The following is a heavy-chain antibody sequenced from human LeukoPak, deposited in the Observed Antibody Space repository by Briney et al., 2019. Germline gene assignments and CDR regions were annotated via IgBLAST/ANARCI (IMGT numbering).Heavy chain of an antibody. CDR1: GFTVRSYA. J-gene: IGHJ4*02. Sequence: HPGGSLRLSCAASGFTVRSYAMSWVRQAPGKGLEWGSAISGSGGSTYYADSVKGRFTIYRDNSKNTLYLQMNSLRAEDTAVYYCAKVRGSASYYGVDEDYWGQGTLVTVSS. V-gene: IGHV3-23*01. D-gene: IGHD1-26*01. CDR2: ISGSGGST. CDR3: AKVRGSASYYGVDEDY.